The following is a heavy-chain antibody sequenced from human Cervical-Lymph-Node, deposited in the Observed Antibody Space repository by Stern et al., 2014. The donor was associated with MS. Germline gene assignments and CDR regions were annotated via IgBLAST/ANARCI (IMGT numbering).Heavy chain of an antibody. CDR1: GFTFSSYS. CDR2: ISSSSSTI. Sequence: EVQLVESWGGLVQPGGSLRLSCAASGFTFSSYSMNWVRPAPGHALERVSYISSSSSTIYYADSVKGRFTISRDNAKNSLYLQMNSLRDEDTAVYYCARDEDYGDYFDYWGQGTLVTVSS. D-gene: IGHD4-17*01. J-gene: IGHJ4*02. CDR3: ARDEDYGDYFDY. V-gene: IGHV3-48*02.